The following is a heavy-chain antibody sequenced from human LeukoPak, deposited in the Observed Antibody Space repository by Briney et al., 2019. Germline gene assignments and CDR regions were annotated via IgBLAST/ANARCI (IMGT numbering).Heavy chain of an antibody. D-gene: IGHD3-10*01. CDR1: GGSISSYY. J-gene: IGHJ3*02. Sequence: SETLSLTCTVSGGSISSYYWSWIRQPPGKGLEWIGYIYYSGSTNYNPSLKSRVTMSVDTSKNQFSLNLSSVTAADTAVYYCARSDGYGLVGIWGQGTMVTVSS. CDR3: ARSDGYGLVGI. CDR2: IYYSGST. V-gene: IGHV4-59*01.